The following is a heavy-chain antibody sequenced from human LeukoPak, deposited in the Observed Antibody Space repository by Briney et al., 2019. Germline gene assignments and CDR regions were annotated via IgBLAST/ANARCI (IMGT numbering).Heavy chain of an antibody. CDR1: GFTFSTYS. Sequence: GGSLRLSCAASGFTFSTYSMNWVRQAPGKGLEWVSSISSTNGYIHYADSVKGRFTISRDNAKNSLYLQMNSLRAEDTAVYYCAKEGSIMITFGGVIAHWYFDLWGRGTLVTVSS. D-gene: IGHD3-16*02. V-gene: IGHV3-21*04. J-gene: IGHJ2*01. CDR2: ISSTNGYI. CDR3: AKEGSIMITFGGVIAHWYFDL.